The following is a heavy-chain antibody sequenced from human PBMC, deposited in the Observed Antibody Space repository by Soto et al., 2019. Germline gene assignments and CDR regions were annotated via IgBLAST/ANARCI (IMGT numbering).Heavy chain of an antibody. CDR1: GGAFGRYS. V-gene: IGHV1-69*01. Sequence: QVQLEQSGPEVKRPGTSEKVSCKASGGAFGRYSVSWVRQAPGQGLEWIGGVIPVFNTSNYSLKFQGRVAISADESTSTVFMELRSLRSEDTALYYCARGDEMTAVTIFEYWGQGTLVTVSS. CDR3: ARGDEMTAVTIFEY. CDR2: VIPVFNTS. D-gene: IGHD4-17*01. J-gene: IGHJ4*02.